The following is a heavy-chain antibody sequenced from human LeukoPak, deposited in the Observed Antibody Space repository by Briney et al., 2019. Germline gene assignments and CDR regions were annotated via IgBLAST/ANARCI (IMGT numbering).Heavy chain of an antibody. CDR3: ASQRWLQSSFDY. D-gene: IGHD5-24*01. Sequence: PGGSLRLSCAASGFTFSNYWMSWVRQAPGKGLVWVSRINSDGSSTSYADSVKGRFTISRDNAKNTLYLQMNSLRAEDTAVYYCASQRWLQSSFDYWGQGTLVTVSS. V-gene: IGHV3-74*01. CDR1: GFTFSNYW. J-gene: IGHJ4*02. CDR2: INSDGSST.